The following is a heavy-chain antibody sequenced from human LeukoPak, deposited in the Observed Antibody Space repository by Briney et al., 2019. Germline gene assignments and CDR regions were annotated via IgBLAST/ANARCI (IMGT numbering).Heavy chain of an antibody. CDR1: GFTFSGSA. Sequence: TGGSPRPSCAASGFTFSGSAMHWVRQASGKGLEWVGRIRSKANSYATAYAASVKGRFTISRDDSKNTAYLQMNSLKTEDTAVYYCTRHGETKLGYCSGGSCYSRDYGMDVWGQGTTVTVSS. CDR3: TRHGETKLGYCSGGSCYSRDYGMDV. CDR2: IRSKANSYAT. V-gene: IGHV3-73*01. J-gene: IGHJ6*02. D-gene: IGHD2-15*01.